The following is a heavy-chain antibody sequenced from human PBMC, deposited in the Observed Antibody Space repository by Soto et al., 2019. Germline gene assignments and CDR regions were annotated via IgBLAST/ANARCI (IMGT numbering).Heavy chain of an antibody. D-gene: IGHD2-15*01. J-gene: IGHJ6*02. CDR2: ISYNGGNR. Sequence: QVQLVESGGGVVQPGRSLRLSCAASGFTFSNYAMHWVPQAPGKGLECVAVISYNGGNRFYRDYVKGRFTISRDNSKNTVHLQIDSLRYEDAAVYYCARGDREDTAVVIGVRPGEYGVDVWGQGTTVTVSS. CDR3: ARGDREDTAVVIGVRPGEYGVDV. V-gene: IGHV3-30*04. CDR1: GFTFSNYA.